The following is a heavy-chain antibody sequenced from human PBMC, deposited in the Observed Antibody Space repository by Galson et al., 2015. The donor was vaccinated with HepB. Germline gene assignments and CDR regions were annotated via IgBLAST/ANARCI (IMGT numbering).Heavy chain of an antibody. J-gene: IGHJ6*02. Sequence: SVKVSCKASGYTFTSYAMNWVRQAPGQGLEWMGWINTNTGNPTYAQGFTGRFVFSLDTSVSTAYLQISSLKAEDTAVYYCARDLSTPIYYYGMDVWGQGTTVTVSS. V-gene: IGHV7-4-1*02. CDR2: INTNTGNP. CDR1: GYTFTSYA. CDR3: ARDLSTPIYYYGMDV. D-gene: IGHD6-13*01.